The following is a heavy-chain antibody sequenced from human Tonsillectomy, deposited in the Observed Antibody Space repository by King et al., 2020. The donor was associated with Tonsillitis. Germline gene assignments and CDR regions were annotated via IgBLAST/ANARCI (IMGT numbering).Heavy chain of an antibody. J-gene: IGHJ5*02. CDR1: GGSISSYY. CDR3: ARQTRFKYSSGGGWNLFNP. D-gene: IGHD6-25*01. V-gene: IGHV4-59*08. CDR2: IYYSGST. Sequence: QLQESGPGLVKPSETLSLTCTVSGGSISSYYWSWIRQPPGKGLEWIGYIYYSGSTDYNPSLKSRVTISVDTYKNQFSLKLSSVTAADTAIYYCARQTRFKYSSGGGWNLFNPWGRGTLVTVSS.